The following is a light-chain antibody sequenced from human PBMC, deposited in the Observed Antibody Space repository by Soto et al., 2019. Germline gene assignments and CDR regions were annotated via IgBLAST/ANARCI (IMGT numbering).Light chain of an antibody. Sequence: DIVMTQSPDSLAVSLGERATINCKSSRSILHSSNNKNFLAWYQKKPGQPPRLLIYWASTRGSGVPDRFSGSGSGTDFTLTISSLQAEDVALYYCQQYYPTLALTFGGGTRVEIK. CDR1: RSILHSSNNKNF. V-gene: IGKV4-1*01. CDR3: QQYYPTLALT. J-gene: IGKJ4*01. CDR2: WAS.